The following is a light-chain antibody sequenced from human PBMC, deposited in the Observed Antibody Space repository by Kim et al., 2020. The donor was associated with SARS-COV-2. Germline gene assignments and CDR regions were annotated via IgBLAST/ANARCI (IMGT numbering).Light chain of an antibody. V-gene: IGLV1-40*01. J-gene: IGLJ2*01. CDR1: SSNIGAGYD. Sequence: QSVLTQPPSVSGAPGQRVTISCTGSSSNIGAGYDVHWYRQFPGTAPKLLIFGSTNRPSGVPDRFSGSKSGTSASLAITGLQAEDEADYYCQSYDSSLSGSVFGGGTQLTVL. CDR3: QSYDSSLSGSV. CDR2: GST.